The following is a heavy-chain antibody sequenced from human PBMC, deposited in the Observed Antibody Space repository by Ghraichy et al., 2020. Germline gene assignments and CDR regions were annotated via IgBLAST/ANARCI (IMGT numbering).Heavy chain of an antibody. V-gene: IGHV4-39*07. CDR2: VFYGGST. CDR1: GGSISSSTYY. Sequence: SQTLSLTCSVSGGSISSSTYYWGWIRQPPGKGLEWIGSVFYGGSTYYNPSLKSRVTISVDTSKTQFSLRLSSVTAADTAVYYCARHLGVRGYSYGYFDYWGQGTLVTVFS. D-gene: IGHD5-18*01. J-gene: IGHJ4*02. CDR3: ARHLGVRGYSYGYFDY.